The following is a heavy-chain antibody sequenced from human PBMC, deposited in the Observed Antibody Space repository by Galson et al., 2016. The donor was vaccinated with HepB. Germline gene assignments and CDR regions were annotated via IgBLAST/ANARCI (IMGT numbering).Heavy chain of an antibody. J-gene: IGHJ3*01. CDR3: VKDVSLQHVDPSMVTGFDV. CDR1: GFNYDDYG. D-gene: IGHD5-18*01. Sequence: SLRLSCAGSGFNYDDYGMHWVRQAPGKGLEWVAGISWNSHRIDFADSVKGRFTISRDNAKNSLYLQMASLRPEDTALYFCVKDVSLQHVDPSMVTGFDVWGQGTMVIVSS. CDR2: ISWNSHRI. V-gene: IGHV3-9*01.